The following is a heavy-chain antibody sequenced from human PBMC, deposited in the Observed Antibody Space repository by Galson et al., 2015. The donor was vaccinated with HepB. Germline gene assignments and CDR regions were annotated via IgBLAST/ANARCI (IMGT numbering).Heavy chain of an antibody. V-gene: IGHV1-69*04. CDR3: VGAITLMMEGLY. CDR1: GGTFGSYA. D-gene: IGHD3-16*01. J-gene: IGHJ4*02. CDR2: TIPILDRT. Sequence: SVKVSCKASGGTFGSYAFSWVRQAPGQGPEWMGRTIPILDRTTYPQKFQARVTITADKSSSITYMEINNLTSEDTAVYYCVGAITLMMEGLYWGQGTLVTVSS.